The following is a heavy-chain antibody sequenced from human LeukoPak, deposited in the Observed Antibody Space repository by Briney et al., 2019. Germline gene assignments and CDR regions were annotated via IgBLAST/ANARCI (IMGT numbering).Heavy chain of an antibody. CDR1: GYTFTGDY. Sequence: ASVKVSCKASGYTFTGDYMHWVRQAPGQGLEWMGWINPNSGGPNYAQKFQGRVTMTRETSISNAYLELSRLRSDDTAVYYCARDGIAALDIWGQGTMVTVSS. J-gene: IGHJ3*02. CDR3: ARDGIAALDI. V-gene: IGHV1-2*02. CDR2: INPNSGGP. D-gene: IGHD6-13*01.